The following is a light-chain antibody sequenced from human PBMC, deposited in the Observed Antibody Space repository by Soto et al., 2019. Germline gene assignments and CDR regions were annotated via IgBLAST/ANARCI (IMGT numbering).Light chain of an antibody. CDR2: DVS. J-gene: IGLJ2*01. V-gene: IGLV2-14*01. CDR1: SSDVGGYNY. CDR3: SSYTSSNTLV. Sequence: QSALTQPASVSGSPGQSITISCTGTSSDVGGYNYVSWYQQHPGKAPKLMIYDVSNRPSGVSNRFSGSKSGNTASLTISGLQAEDEADYYCSSYTSSNTLVFGGGTKL.